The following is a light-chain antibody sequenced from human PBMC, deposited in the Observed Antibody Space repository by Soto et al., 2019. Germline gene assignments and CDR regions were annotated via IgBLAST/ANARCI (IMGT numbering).Light chain of an antibody. Sequence: QPASVSGSLGQSITISCTGTSSDVGGYKYVSWYRQHPGKAPKLMIYEVTSRPSGVSNRFSGSKSGNTASLTISGLQADDEADYYCSSRTSISTVIFGGGTKLTVL. CDR2: EVT. CDR3: SSRTSISTVI. J-gene: IGLJ2*01. CDR1: SSDVGGYKY. V-gene: IGLV2-14*03.